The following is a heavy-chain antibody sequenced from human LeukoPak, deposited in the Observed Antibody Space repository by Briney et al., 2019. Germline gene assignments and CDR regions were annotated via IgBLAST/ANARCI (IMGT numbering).Heavy chain of an antibody. V-gene: IGHV4-39*07. CDR1: GDSSSNSIYY. D-gene: IGHD6-13*01. CDR3: ARVGAAAGTGSDY. CDR2: IDYGEST. Sequence: SETLSLTCTVSGDSSSNSIYYWGWIRQPPGKGLEWIGSIDYGESTYYNPSLKSRATVSIDTSKNQFSLKLSSVTAADTAVYYCARVGAAAGTGSDYWGQGTLVTVSS. J-gene: IGHJ4*02.